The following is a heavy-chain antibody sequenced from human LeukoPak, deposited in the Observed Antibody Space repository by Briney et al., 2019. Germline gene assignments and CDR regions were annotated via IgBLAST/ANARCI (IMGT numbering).Heavy chain of an antibody. CDR2: INWNGGST. D-gene: IGHD3-22*01. Sequence: GGSLRLSCAASGFMFSSYWMSWVRQAPGKGLEWVSGINWNGGSTGYADSVKGRFTISRDNAKNSLYLQMNSLRAEDTALYYCARSGSSGYYYDWGQGTLVTVSS. J-gene: IGHJ4*02. CDR1: GFMFSSYW. CDR3: ARSGSSGYYYD. V-gene: IGHV3-20*04.